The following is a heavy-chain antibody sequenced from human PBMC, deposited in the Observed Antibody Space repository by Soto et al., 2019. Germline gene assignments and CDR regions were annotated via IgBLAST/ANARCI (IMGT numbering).Heavy chain of an antibody. J-gene: IGHJ6*02. CDR2: ISYDGSNK. D-gene: IGHD3-10*01. CDR3: AKDRGSGSDYYYYGMDV. CDR1: GFTFSSYG. Sequence: GGSLRLSCAASGFTFSSYGMHWVRQAPGKGLEWVAVISYDGSNKYYADSVKGRFTISRDNSKNTLYLQMNSLRAEDTAVYYCAKDRGSGSDYYYYGMDVWGQGTTVTVSS. V-gene: IGHV3-30*18.